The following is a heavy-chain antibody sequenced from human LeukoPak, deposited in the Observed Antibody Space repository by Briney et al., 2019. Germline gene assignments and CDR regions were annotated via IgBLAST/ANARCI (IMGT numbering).Heavy chain of an antibody. D-gene: IGHD2-2*01. CDR2: INPSGGST. Sequence: ASVKVSCKASGYTFTCYYMHWVRQAPGQGLKWMGIINPSGGSTSYAQKFQGRVTMTRDTSTSTVYMELSSLRSGDTAVYYCARGVYCSSTSCYYYFDYWGQGTLVTVSS. CDR3: ARGVYCSSTSCYYYFDY. CDR1: GYTFTCYY. V-gene: IGHV1-46*01. J-gene: IGHJ4*02.